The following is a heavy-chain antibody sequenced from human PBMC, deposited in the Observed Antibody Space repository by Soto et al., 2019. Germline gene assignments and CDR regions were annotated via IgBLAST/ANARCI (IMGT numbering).Heavy chain of an antibody. CDR1: GFTFSSYG. Sequence: PGGSLRLSCAASGFTFSSYGMHWVRQAPGKGLEWVAVISYDGSNKYYADSVKGRFTISRDNSKNTLYLQMNSLRAEDTAVYYCAKDFVGSQPYYYMDVWGKGTTVTVSS. J-gene: IGHJ6*03. CDR2: ISYDGSNK. V-gene: IGHV3-30*18. D-gene: IGHD1-26*01. CDR3: AKDFVGSQPYYYMDV.